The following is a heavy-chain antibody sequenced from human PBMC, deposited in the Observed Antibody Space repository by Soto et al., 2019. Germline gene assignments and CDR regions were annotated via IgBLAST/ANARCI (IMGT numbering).Heavy chain of an antibody. D-gene: IGHD1-7*01. CDR1: GGSISNYY. J-gene: IGHJ3*02. CDR3: ASGYNWNYDGAFDI. Sequence: PSETLSLTCTVSGGSISNYYWSWIRQPPGKGLEWIGYIYYSGSTSHSPSLKSRVTISVDTSKNQVSLKLSSVTGADTAVYYCASGYNWNYDGAFDIWGQGTMVTVSS. V-gene: IGHV4-59*01. CDR2: IYYSGST.